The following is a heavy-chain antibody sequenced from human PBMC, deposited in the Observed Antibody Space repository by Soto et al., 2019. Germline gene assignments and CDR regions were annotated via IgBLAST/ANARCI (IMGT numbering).Heavy chain of an antibody. CDR2: VYYTGST. CDR1: GGSISGSY. J-gene: IGHJ4*02. Sequence: SETLSLTCSVSGGSISGSYWSWIRQSPGKGLEWLGHVYYTGSTNYSPSLRSRVSISVDTSKNEFSLRLSSVTAADTAVYFCARSVAVPGAHIDYWGQGTQVTVSS. V-gene: IGHV4-59*01. D-gene: IGHD6-19*01. CDR3: ARSVAVPGAHIDY.